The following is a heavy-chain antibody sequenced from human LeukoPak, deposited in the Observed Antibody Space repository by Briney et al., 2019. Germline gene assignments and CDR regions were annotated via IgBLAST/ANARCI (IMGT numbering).Heavy chain of an antibody. CDR1: GYTFTGYY. V-gene: IGHV1-2*02. CDR2: TNPNSGGT. D-gene: IGHD1-26*01. CDR3: ARVLDSGSYPFDY. Sequence: ASVKVSCKASGYTFTGYYMHWVRQAPGQGLEWMGWTNPNSGGTNYAQKFQGRVTMTRDTSISTAYMELSRLRSDDTAVYYCARVLDSGSYPFDYWGQGTLVTVSS. J-gene: IGHJ4*02.